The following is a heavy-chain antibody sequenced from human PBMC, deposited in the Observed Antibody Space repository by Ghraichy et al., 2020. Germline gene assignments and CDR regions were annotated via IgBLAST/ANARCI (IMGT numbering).Heavy chain of an antibody. CDR3: ARDKREWESNWFDP. Sequence: SETLSLTCTVSGGSISSYYWSWIRQPAGKGLERIGRIYTSGSTNYNPSLKSRVTMSVDTSKNQFSLRLSSVTAADTAVYYCARDKREWESNWFDPWGQGTLVSVSS. CDR2: IYTSGST. J-gene: IGHJ5*02. D-gene: IGHD1-26*01. V-gene: IGHV4-4*07. CDR1: GGSISSYY.